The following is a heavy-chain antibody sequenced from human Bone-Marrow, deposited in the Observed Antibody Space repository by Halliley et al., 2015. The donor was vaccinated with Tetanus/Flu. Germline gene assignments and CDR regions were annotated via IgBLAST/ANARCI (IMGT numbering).Heavy chain of an antibody. V-gene: IGHV3-23*01. CDR3: AKEEIPNDY. CDR2: ISIRGDRT. Sequence: KGLEGVAVISIRGDRTAYADSGMGRFTISRENSKNTLYLQMDRLSGDDSAVYYCAKEEIPNDYWGQGTLVTVSS. J-gene: IGHJ4*02.